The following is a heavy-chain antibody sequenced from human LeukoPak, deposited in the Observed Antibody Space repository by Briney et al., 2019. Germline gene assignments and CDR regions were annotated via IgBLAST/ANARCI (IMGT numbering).Heavy chain of an antibody. CDR3: ARDSGSSWTSRWFDP. Sequence: GASLKVSCEASVYTFTGYYMHWVRQAPGQGLEWMGWINPNRGGTNYGQRFQGRVTMTRDTSISTAYMELSSLRSDDTAVYYCARDSGSSWTSRWFDPWGQGTLVTVSS. CDR1: VYTFTGYY. V-gene: IGHV1-2*02. D-gene: IGHD6-13*01. CDR2: INPNRGGT. J-gene: IGHJ5*02.